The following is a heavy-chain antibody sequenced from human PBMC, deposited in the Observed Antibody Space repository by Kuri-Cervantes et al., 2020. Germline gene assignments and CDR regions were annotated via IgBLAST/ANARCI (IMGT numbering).Heavy chain of an antibody. CDR1: GFTFSNYV. J-gene: IGHJ6*02. V-gene: IGHV3-30-3*01. Sequence: GESLKISCEASGFTFSNYVMHWVRQAPGKGLEWVAGLSSRNSQYYADSVRGRFSISRDNSKNTMYFQMNSLRVEDTAAYYCARDSGYGGTPGMDVWGQGTTVTVSS. CDR2: LSSRNSQ. CDR3: ARDSGYGGTPGMDV. D-gene: IGHD4-23*01.